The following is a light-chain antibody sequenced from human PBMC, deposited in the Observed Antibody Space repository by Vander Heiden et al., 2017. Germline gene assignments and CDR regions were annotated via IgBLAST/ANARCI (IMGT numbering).Light chain of an antibody. J-gene: IGKJ2*01. Sequence: DIQMTQSPSTLSASVGDRVTITCRASQSISSWLAWYQQKPGKAPKLLIYKASSLESRVPSRFSGSGSGTEFTLSIISLQPDDFATYYCRQENSYPYTFGQGTKLEIK. CDR1: QSISSW. CDR3: RQENSYPYT. CDR2: KAS. V-gene: IGKV1-5*03.